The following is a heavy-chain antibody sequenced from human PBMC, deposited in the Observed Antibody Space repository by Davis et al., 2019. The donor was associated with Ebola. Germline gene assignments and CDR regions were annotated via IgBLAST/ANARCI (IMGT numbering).Heavy chain of an antibody. CDR2: IYYSGST. Sequence: PSETLSLTCTVSGGSISSYYWSWIRQPPGKGLEWIGYIYYSGSTNYNPSLKSRVTISVDTSKNQFSLKLSSVTAADTAVYYCASSRKYDYVWGSYRYTAKFDYWGQGTLVTVSS. V-gene: IGHV4-59*01. D-gene: IGHD3-16*02. J-gene: IGHJ4*02. CDR1: GGSISSYY. CDR3: ASSRKYDYVWGSYRYTAKFDY.